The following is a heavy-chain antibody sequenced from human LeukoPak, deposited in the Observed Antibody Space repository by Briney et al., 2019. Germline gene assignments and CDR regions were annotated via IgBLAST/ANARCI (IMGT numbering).Heavy chain of an antibody. Sequence: ASVKVSCKASGYTFTSYAMNWVRQAPGQGLEWMGWINTNTGNPTYAQGFTGRFVFSLDTSVSTAYLQISSLKAEDTAVYYCARFKHYGGNSGQNWFDPWGQGTLVTVSS. CDR2: INTNTGNP. J-gene: IGHJ5*02. V-gene: IGHV7-4-1*02. D-gene: IGHD4-23*01. CDR1: GYTFTSYA. CDR3: ARFKHYGGNSGQNWFDP.